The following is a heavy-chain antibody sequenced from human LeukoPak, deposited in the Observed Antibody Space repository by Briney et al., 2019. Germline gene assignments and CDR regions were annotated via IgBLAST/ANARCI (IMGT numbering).Heavy chain of an antibody. CDR2: FYSGSM. D-gene: IGHD3-3*01. J-gene: IGHJ4*02. V-gene: IGHV4-61*02. CDR1: GGSISSGSYY. CDR3: ARDHGTIFGVVTSDFDY. Sequence: SQTLSLTCTVSGGSISSGSYYWNWIRQPAGKGLEWIGRFYSGSMDYNPSLKSRVTISVDTSKNQFSLRLSSVTAADTAVYYCARDHGTIFGVVTSDFDYWGQGTLVTVSS.